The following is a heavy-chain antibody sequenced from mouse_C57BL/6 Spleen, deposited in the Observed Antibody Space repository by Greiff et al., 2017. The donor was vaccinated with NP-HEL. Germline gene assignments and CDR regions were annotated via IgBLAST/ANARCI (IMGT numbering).Heavy chain of an antibody. Sequence: EVMLVESGGDLVKPGGSLKLSCAASGFTFSSYGMSWVRQTPDKRLEWVATISSGGSYTSYPDSVKGRFTISRDNAKNTLYLQMSSLKSEDTAMYYCARRNWEYFDYWGQGTTLTVSS. CDR3: ARRNWEYFDY. CDR1: GFTFSSYG. D-gene: IGHD4-1*01. V-gene: IGHV5-6*02. J-gene: IGHJ2*01. CDR2: ISSGGSYT.